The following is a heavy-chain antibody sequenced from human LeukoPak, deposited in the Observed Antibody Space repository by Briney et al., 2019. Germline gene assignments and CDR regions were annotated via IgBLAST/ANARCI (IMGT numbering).Heavy chain of an antibody. Sequence: PGGSLRLSCAASGFTFSTYAMHWVRQAPGKGLERVAVISYDGSNKYYADSVKGRFTISRDKSKNTLYLQMNSLRTEDTAVYYCARPIRDYDILTGSLDYWGQGTLVTVSS. CDR1: GFTFSTYA. CDR2: ISYDGSNK. J-gene: IGHJ4*02. D-gene: IGHD3-9*01. CDR3: ARPIRDYDILTGSLDY. V-gene: IGHV3-30*01.